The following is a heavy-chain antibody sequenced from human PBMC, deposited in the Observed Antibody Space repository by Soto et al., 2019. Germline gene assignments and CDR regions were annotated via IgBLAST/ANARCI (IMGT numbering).Heavy chain of an antibody. J-gene: IGHJ5*02. CDR1: GGSFSGYY. Sequence: SETLSLTCAVYGGSFSGYYWSWIRQPPGKGLEWIGEINHSGSTNYNPSLKSRVTISVDTSKNQFSLKLSSVTAADTAVYYCVRVSWFGDLYDPWGKGTLVTVSS. CDR2: INHSGST. CDR3: VRVSWFGDLYDP. D-gene: IGHD3-10*01. V-gene: IGHV4-34*01.